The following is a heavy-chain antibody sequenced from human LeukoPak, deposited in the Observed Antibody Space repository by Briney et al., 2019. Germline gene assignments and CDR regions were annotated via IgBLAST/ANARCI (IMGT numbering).Heavy chain of an antibody. D-gene: IGHD2-2*02. CDR3: ARSVVPAAIRNYYYGMDV. Sequence: SVKVSCKASGGTFSSYAISWVRQAPGQGLERMGGIIPIFGTANYAQKFQGRVTITADESTSTAYMELSSLRSEDTAVYYCARSVVPAAIRNYYYGMDVWGQGITVTVSS. CDR2: IIPIFGTA. J-gene: IGHJ6*02. V-gene: IGHV1-69*13. CDR1: GGTFSSYA.